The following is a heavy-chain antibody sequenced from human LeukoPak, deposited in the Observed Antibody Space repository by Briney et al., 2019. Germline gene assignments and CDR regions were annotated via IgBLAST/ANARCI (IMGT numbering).Heavy chain of an antibody. V-gene: IGHV3-30-3*01. J-gene: IGHJ4*02. CDR3: ARDGGGYSYGWYYFDY. CDR1: GFTFSSYA. Sequence: GGSLRFSCAASGFTFSSYAMHWVRQAPGKGLEWVAVISYDGSNKYYADSVKGRFTISRDNSKNTLYLQMNSLRAEDTAVYYCARDGGGYSYGWYYFDYWGQGTLVTVSS. CDR2: ISYDGSNK. D-gene: IGHD5-18*01.